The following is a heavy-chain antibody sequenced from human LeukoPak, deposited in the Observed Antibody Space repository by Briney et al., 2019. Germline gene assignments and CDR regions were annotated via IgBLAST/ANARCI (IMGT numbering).Heavy chain of an antibody. Sequence: ASVKVSCKASGYTFTSYYINWVRQATGQGPEWMGWMNPNSGNTDYAQRFQGRVTMTRNTSISTAYMELSSLRSEDTAVYYCARAANWHDDDWFDPWGQGTLVTVSS. J-gene: IGHJ5*02. D-gene: IGHD1-1*01. CDR2: MNPNSGNT. CDR1: GYTFTSYY. V-gene: IGHV1-8*01. CDR3: ARAANWHDDDWFDP.